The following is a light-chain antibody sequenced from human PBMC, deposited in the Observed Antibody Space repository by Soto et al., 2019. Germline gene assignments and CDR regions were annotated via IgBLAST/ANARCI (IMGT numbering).Light chain of an antibody. J-gene: IGKJ4*01. V-gene: IGKV1-27*01. CDR2: AAS. CDR3: QKYNSAPLT. CDR1: QGIGVY. Sequence: DIQMTQSQSSLSASLGDRVTITCRASQGIGVYLAWFQQKPGKIPKLLIYAASALQSGVPSRFSGSGSGTDFTLTISSLQPEDFATYYCQKYNSAPLTFGGGTKVEIK.